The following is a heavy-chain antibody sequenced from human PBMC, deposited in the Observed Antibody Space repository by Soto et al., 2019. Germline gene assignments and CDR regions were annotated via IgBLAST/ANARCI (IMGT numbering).Heavy chain of an antibody. J-gene: IGHJ3*02. D-gene: IGHD5-18*01. CDR2: IYPGDSDT. V-gene: IGHV5-51*01. CDR3: ARQSQPTDYTAMGDAFDI. CDR1: GYSFTSYW. Sequence: LGESLKISCKGSGYSFTSYWIGWVRQMPGKGLEWMGIIYPGDSDTRYSPSFQGQVTISADKSISTAYLQWSSLKASDTAMYYCARQSQPTDYTAMGDAFDIWGQGTMVTVSS.